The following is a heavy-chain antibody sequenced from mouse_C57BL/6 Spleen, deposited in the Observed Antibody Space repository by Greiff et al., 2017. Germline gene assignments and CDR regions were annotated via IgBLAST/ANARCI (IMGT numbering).Heavy chain of an antibody. Sequence: VQLVESGAELVRPGTSVKVSCKASGYAFTNYLIEWVKQRPGQGLEWIGVINPGSGGTNYNEKFKGKATLTADKSSSTAYMQLSSLTSEDSAVYFCARYGITTVVATDYWGQGTTLTVSS. D-gene: IGHD1-1*01. CDR3: ARYGITTVVATDY. V-gene: IGHV1-54*01. J-gene: IGHJ2*01. CDR1: GYAFTNYL. CDR2: INPGSGGT.